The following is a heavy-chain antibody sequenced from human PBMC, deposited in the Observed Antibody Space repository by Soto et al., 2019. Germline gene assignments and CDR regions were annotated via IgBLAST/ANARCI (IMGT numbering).Heavy chain of an antibody. CDR3: ARGWGKYFGVNDF. V-gene: IGHV1-18*01. Sequence: IQLLQSAGAVKRPGASVKVSCKASGYTFNTFGVTWVRRAPGEGLEWMGCISGYGGKRDYSRKLQGRLTLTADPSTSTSYMELRHLTSDDTAVYYCARGWGKYFGVNDFWSQGTLVTVSS. D-gene: IGHD2-8*01. CDR2: ISGYGGKR. J-gene: IGHJ4*02. CDR1: GYTFNTFG.